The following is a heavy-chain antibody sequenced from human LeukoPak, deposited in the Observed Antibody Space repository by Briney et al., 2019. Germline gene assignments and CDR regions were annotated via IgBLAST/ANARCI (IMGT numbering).Heavy chain of an antibody. CDR1: GGSISSGGYY. CDR3: ARGGDSSSGEADY. Sequence: RTSETLSLTCTVSGGSISSGGYYWSWIRQHPGKGLEWIGYIYYSGSTYYNPSLKSRVTISVDTSKNQFSLKLSSVTAADTAVYYCARGGDSSSGEADYWGQGTLVTVSS. V-gene: IGHV4-31*03. CDR2: IYYSGST. J-gene: IGHJ4*02. D-gene: IGHD3-22*01.